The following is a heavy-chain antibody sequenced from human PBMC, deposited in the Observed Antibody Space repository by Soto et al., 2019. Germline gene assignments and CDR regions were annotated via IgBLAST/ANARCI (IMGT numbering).Heavy chain of an antibody. CDR3: ATASGSTYGGPYYYYGLDV. V-gene: IGHV4-59*08. D-gene: IGHD2-15*01. Sequence: QVQLQESGPGLVKSSETLSLTCTVSGGSISSYYWSWIRQPPGKGLEWIGSIYYSGSTKYNPSLKSRVTISVDTSKNQFSLKVSSVTAADTAVYYCATASGSTYGGPYYYYGLDVWGQGTTVTVSS. CDR1: GGSISSYY. J-gene: IGHJ6*02. CDR2: IYYSGST.